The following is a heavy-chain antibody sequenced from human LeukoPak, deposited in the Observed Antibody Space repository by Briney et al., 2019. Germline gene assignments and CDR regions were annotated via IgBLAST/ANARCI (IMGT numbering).Heavy chain of an antibody. Sequence: SQTLSLTCAISGDSVSSNSAAWNWIRQSPSRGPEWLGRTYYRSKWYNDYAVSVKSRITINPDTSKNQFSLQLNSVTPEDTAVYYCARDRAAAGYYYYYGMDVWGKGTTVTVSS. CDR3: ARDRAAAGYYYYYGMDV. V-gene: IGHV6-1*01. J-gene: IGHJ6*04. CDR2: TYYRSKWYN. CDR1: GDSVSSNSAA. D-gene: IGHD6-13*01.